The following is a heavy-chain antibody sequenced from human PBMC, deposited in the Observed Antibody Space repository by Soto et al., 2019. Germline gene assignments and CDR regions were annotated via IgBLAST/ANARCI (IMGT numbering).Heavy chain of an antibody. J-gene: IGHJ4*02. CDR1: GGSISSSSYY. Sequence: SETLSLTCTVSGGSISSSSYYWGWIRQPPGKGLEWIGSIYYSGSTYYNPSLKSRVTISVDTSKNQFSLKLSSVTAADTAVYYCATNGRGAVAESVHYWGQGTLVTVSS. CDR3: ATNGRGAVAESVHY. V-gene: IGHV4-39*01. CDR2: IYYSGST. D-gene: IGHD6-19*01.